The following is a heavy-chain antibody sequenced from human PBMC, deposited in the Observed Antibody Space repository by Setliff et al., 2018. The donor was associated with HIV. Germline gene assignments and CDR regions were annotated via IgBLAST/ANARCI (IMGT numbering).Heavy chain of an antibody. V-gene: IGHV3-30*02. Sequence: GGSLRLSCVASGLPFSSYGFHWVRQVPGKGLEWVTFIQYDESNTYYADSVKGRFTISRDNSKNTLYLQMNSLRAEDTAVYYCAKVGAWGQGTLVTVSS. CDR2: IQYDESNT. CDR3: AKVGA. J-gene: IGHJ4*02. CDR1: GLPFSSYG.